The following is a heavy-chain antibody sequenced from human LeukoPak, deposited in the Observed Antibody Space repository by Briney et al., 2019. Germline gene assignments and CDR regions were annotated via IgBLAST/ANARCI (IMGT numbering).Heavy chain of an antibody. CDR1: GFTFDDYA. CDR2: ISWNSGSI. CDR3: AKEKVPYQLAYYFDY. Sequence: TGGSLRLSCAASGFTFDDYAMHWVRQAPGKGLEWVSDISWNSGSIGYADSVKGRFTISRDNAKNSLYLQMNSLRAEDMALYYCAKEKVPYQLAYYFDYWGQGTLVTVSS. J-gene: IGHJ4*02. V-gene: IGHV3-9*03. D-gene: IGHD2-2*01.